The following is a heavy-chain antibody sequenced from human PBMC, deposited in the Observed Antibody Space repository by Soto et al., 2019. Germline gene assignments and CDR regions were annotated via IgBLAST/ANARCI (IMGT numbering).Heavy chain of an antibody. V-gene: IGHV4-30-2*01. Sequence: SETLCLSCAVAGGSISSGGYSWSWIRQPPGKGLEWIGYIYHSGSTYYNPSLKSRVTISVDRSKNQFSLKLSSVTAADTAVYYCASQKLDVPAFFDNWGQGTLVTVSS. CDR2: IYHSGST. D-gene: IGHD3-3*02. CDR3: ASQKLDVPAFFDN. CDR1: GGSISSGGYS. J-gene: IGHJ4*02.